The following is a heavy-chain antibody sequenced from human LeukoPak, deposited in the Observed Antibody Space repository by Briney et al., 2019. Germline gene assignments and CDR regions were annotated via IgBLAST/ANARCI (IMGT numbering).Heavy chain of an antibody. CDR2: INPNSGGT. CDR3: ARGHYGGSFDY. D-gene: IGHD4-23*01. J-gene: IGHJ4*02. Sequence: QGXXWMGWINPNSGGTNYAQKFQVRVTMTRDTSISTAYMELSRLRSDDTAVYYCARGHYGGSFDYWGQGTLVTVSS. V-gene: IGHV1-2*02.